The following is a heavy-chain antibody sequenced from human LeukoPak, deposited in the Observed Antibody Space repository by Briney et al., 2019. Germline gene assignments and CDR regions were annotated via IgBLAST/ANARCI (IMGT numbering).Heavy chain of an antibody. Sequence: GGSLRLSCVASGFTFSNAWMSWVRQAPGKGLEWVGRIKSKTDGGTTDYAAPVKGRFSISRDDSKNTLYLQMNSLRAEDTAVYYCAKGGAQVGGQGTLVTVSS. CDR2: IKSKTDGGTT. D-gene: IGHD1-26*01. V-gene: IGHV3-15*01. CDR3: AKGGAQV. CDR1: GFTFSNAW. J-gene: IGHJ4*02.